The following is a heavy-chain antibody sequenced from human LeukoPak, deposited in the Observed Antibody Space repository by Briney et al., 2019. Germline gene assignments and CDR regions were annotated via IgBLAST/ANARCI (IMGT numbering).Heavy chain of an antibody. CDR3: ARDRGYSSGWYVLGRPYYFDY. CDR2: ISAYNGNT. D-gene: IGHD6-19*01. V-gene: IGHV1-18*01. CDR1: GYTFTSYG. J-gene: IGHJ4*02. Sequence: GASVKVSCKASGYTFTSYGISWVRQAPGQGLEWMGWISAYNGNTNYAQKLQGRVTMTTDTSTSTAYMELRSLRSDDTAVYYCARDRGYSSGWYVLGRPYYFDYWGQGTLVTVSS.